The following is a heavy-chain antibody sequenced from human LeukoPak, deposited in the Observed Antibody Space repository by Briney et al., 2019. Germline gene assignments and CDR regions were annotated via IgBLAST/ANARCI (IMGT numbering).Heavy chain of an antibody. V-gene: IGHV3-23*01. CDR2: ISGSGGST. CDR1: GFIFSSSA. J-gene: IGHJ4*02. D-gene: IGHD3-10*01. CDR3: ARYTAGPSYYGSGSYIDY. Sequence: GGSLRLSCAGSGFIFSSSAMTWVRQAPGKGLEWVSTISGSGGSTYYADSVKGRFTISRDNSKNTLYLQMNSLRAEDTAVYYCARYTAGPSYYGSGSYIDYWGQGTLVTVSS.